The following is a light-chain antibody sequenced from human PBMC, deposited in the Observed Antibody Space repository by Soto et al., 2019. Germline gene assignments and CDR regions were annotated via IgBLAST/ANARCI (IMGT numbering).Light chain of an antibody. CDR2: EGS. CDR3: CSYAGSSTWV. J-gene: IGLJ3*02. V-gene: IGLV2-23*01. Sequence: QPVLTQPASVSGSPGQSITISCTGTSSDVGSYNLVSWYQQHPGKAPKLMIYEGSKRPSGVSNRFSGSKSGNTASLTISGLQAEDEADYYCCSYAGSSTWVFGGGTKLPVL. CDR1: SSDVGSYNL.